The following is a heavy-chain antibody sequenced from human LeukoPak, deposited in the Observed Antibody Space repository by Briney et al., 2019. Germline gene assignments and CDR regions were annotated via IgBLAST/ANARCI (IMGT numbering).Heavy chain of an antibody. J-gene: IGHJ3*02. V-gene: IGHV3-20*04. Sequence: GGSLRLSCAASGFTFDDYGMSWVRQAPGKGLEWVSGINWNGGSTGYADSVKGRFTISRDNAKNSLYLQMNSLRAEDTALYYCAREAELNTAVVNAFDIWGQGTMVTVSS. CDR3: AREAELNTAVVNAFDI. CDR1: GFTFDDYG. CDR2: INWNGGST. D-gene: IGHD5-18*01.